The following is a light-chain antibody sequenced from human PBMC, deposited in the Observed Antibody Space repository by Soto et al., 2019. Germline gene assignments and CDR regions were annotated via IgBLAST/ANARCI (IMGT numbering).Light chain of an antibody. CDR2: ANS. CDR1: SSNIGAGYD. Sequence: SVLTQPPSVSGAPGQGVTISCTGSSSNIGAGYDVHWYQRLPGAAPKLLIYANSNRPSGVPDRFSGSKSGTSASLAVTGLQPEDEADYFCQSYDISLSASAFGGGTKLTVL. V-gene: IGLV1-40*01. CDR3: QSYDISLSASA. J-gene: IGLJ2*01.